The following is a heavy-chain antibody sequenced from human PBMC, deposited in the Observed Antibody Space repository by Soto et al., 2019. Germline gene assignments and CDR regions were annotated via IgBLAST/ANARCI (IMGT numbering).Heavy chain of an antibody. CDR1: GFTFSSYG. CDR3: ARDRIESRSGSYFLPRDY. J-gene: IGHJ4*02. V-gene: IGHV3-33*01. Sequence: PGGSLRLSCAASGFTFSSYGMHWVRQAPGKGLEWVAVIWYDGSNTYYADSVKGRFTISRDNFKNTLYLQMNSLRVDDTAVYYCARDRIESRSGSYFLPRDYWGQGTLVTVSS. D-gene: IGHD1-26*01. CDR2: IWYDGSNT.